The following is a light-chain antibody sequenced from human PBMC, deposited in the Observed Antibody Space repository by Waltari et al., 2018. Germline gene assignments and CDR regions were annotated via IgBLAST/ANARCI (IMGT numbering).Light chain of an antibody. V-gene: IGLV2-14*01. J-gene: IGLJ2*01. CDR3: ISYSSATPGNVV. CDR1: SSDVGGYNY. CDR2: DVS. Sequence: SALTQPASVSGSLGQSITFSCTGTSSDVGGYNYVAWYQQHPGKAPNLMIHDVSNRPSGVSIRFSGFKSGNTASLAISGLQADDEADYYCISYSSATPGNVVIGGGTKLTVL.